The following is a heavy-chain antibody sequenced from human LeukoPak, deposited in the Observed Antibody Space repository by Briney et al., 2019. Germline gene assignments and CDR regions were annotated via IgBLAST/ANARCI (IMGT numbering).Heavy chain of an antibody. CDR1: GFTFSSYG. V-gene: IGHV3-33*01. CDR3: ARETTTLDH. Sequence: GGSLRLSCAASGFTFSSYGMHGVRQAPGKGLEWVAVIWYGGSNKFYADSVKGRFTISRDNSKNTLYLQMNSLRAEDTAVYYCARETTTLDHWGQGTLVTVSS. CDR2: IWYGGSNK. J-gene: IGHJ4*02. D-gene: IGHD1-26*01.